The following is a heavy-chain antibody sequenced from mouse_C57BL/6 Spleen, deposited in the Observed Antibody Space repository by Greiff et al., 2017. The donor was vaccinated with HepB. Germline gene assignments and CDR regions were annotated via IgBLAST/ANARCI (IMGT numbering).Heavy chain of an antibody. V-gene: IGHV1-82*01. CDR1: GYAFSSSW. Sequence: QVQLQQSGPELVKPGASVKISCKASGYAFSSSWMNWVKQRPGKGLEWIGRIYPGDGDTNYNGKFKGKATLTADKSSSTAYMQLSSLTSEDSAVYFCARWLLAYYYAMDYWGQGTSVTVSS. CDR3: ARWLLAYYYAMDY. D-gene: IGHD2-3*01. CDR2: IYPGDGDT. J-gene: IGHJ4*01.